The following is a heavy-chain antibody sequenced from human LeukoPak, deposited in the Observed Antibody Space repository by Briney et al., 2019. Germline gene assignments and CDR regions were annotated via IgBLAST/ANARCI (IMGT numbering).Heavy chain of an antibody. CDR3: ARDMTAAGTIRFDY. CDR2: IYHYGTT. J-gene: IGHJ4*02. D-gene: IGHD6-13*01. V-gene: IGHV4-4*02. Sequence: SETLSLTCAVSGGSISSNNWWTWVRQAPGKGLEWIGEIYHYGTTNYNPSLKSRVTISVDKSKNQFSLNLSSVTAADTAVYYCARDMTAAGTIRFDYWGQGTLVTVSS. CDR1: GGSISSNNW.